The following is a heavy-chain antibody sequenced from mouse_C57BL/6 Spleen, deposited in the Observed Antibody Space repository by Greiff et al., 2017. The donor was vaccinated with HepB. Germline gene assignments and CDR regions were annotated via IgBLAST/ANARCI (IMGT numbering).Heavy chain of an antibody. V-gene: IGHV1-52*01. D-gene: IGHD1-1*01. CDR1: GYTFTSYW. J-gene: IGHJ1*03. CDR3: ARRVYYGSSYGYFDV. CDR2: IDPSDSET. Sequence: QVQLQQPGAELVRPGSSVKLSCKASGYTFTSYWMHWVKQRPIQGLEWIGNIDPSDSETHYNQKFKDKATLTVDKSSSTAYMQRSSLTSEDSAVYYCARRVYYGSSYGYFDVWGTGTTVTVSS.